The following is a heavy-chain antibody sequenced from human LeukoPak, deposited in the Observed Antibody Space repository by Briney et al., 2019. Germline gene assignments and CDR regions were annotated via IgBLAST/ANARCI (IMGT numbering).Heavy chain of an antibody. J-gene: IGHJ4*02. V-gene: IGHV1-18*01. CDR2: ISAYNGNT. D-gene: IGHD3-22*01. CDR1: GYTFTSYG. CDR3: ARTYDSSGYYGLYDY. Sequence: ASVKVSCKASGYTFTSYGISWVRQSPGQGLEWMGWISAYNGNTNYAQKLQGRVTMTTDTSTSTAYMELRSLRSDDTAVYYCARTYDSSGYYGLYDYWGQGTLVTVSS.